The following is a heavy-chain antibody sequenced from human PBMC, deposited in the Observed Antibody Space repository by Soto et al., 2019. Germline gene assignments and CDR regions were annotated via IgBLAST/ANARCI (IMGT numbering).Heavy chain of an antibody. CDR1: GVVFSNHW. CDR3: AAIDHGSES. D-gene: IGHD2-2*02. Sequence: PGGSLRLSCAASGVVFSNHWMSWVRRAPGKGLEWLANINQDGSGRYHADSVKGRFTISRDNAENSLFLQTNGLRVEDTAVYYCAAIDHGSESWGQGTLVTVSS. V-gene: IGHV3-7*01. J-gene: IGHJ5*02. CDR2: INQDGSGR.